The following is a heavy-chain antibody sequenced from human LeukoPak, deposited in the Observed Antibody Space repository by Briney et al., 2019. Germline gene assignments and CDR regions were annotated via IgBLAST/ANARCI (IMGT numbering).Heavy chain of an antibody. CDR3: AKTRYNWKSPDAFDV. V-gene: IGHV3-23*01. CDR2: IGGSGDSR. Sequence: PGGSLRLSCAASGYSFANFAMSWVRQAPGKGLEWVSGIGGSGDSRSYADSVAGRFAISSDISKNTVYLQMMSLTAEDTAIYYCAKTRYNWKSPDAFDVWGQGTMVTVSA. CDR1: GYSFANFA. J-gene: IGHJ3*01. D-gene: IGHD1-1*01.